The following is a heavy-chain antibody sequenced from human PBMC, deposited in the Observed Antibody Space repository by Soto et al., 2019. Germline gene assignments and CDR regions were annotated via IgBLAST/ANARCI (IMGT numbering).Heavy chain of an antibody. V-gene: IGHV4-34*01. CDR3: AGTWLLGGMDV. D-gene: IGHD6-13*01. Sequence: SETLSLTCAVYGGSFSGYYWSWIRQPPGKGLEWIGEINHSGSTNYNPSLKSRVTISVDTSKNQFSLKLSSVTAADTAVYYCAGTWLLGGMDVWGQGTTVTVSS. CDR1: GGSFSGYY. J-gene: IGHJ6*02. CDR2: INHSGST.